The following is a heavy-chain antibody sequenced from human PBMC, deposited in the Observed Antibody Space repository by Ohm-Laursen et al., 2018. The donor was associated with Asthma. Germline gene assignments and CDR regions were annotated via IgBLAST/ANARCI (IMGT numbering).Heavy chain of an antibody. Sequence: SLRLSCSASGVAFTDSWMSWVRQLPGGSLEWVAKINPLGYEKYYMDSVRGRFTVSRDNAKNSLYLEMNNLRVEDTAVYYCVTDAWWSYVHWGLGTLVTVSS. J-gene: IGHJ4*02. CDR2: INPLGYEK. CDR1: GVAFTDSW. CDR3: VTDAWWSYVH. V-gene: IGHV3-7*01. D-gene: IGHD1-26*01.